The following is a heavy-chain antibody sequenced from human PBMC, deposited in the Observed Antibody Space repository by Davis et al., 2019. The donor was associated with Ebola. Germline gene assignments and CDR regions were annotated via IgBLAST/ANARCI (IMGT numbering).Heavy chain of an antibody. CDR1: GGSISSYY. V-gene: IGHV4-59*08. J-gene: IGHJ5*02. CDR2: IYYSGST. CDR3: ARQGWSGYSLRHWLDP. Sequence: SETLSLTCTVSGGSISSYYWSCFRLPPCIGLEWIGYIYYSGSTNYNPSLKSRVTISVDTSKNQFSLKLRSVTAADTAVYYCARQGWSGYSLRHWLDPWGRGTLVTVSS. D-gene: IGHD3-3*01.